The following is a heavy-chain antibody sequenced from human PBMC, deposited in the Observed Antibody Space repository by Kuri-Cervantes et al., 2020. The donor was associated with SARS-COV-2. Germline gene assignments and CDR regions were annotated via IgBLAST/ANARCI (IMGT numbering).Heavy chain of an antibody. Sequence: GESLKISCAASGFPFSSYAMHWVRQAPGKGLEWVSYISSSGSTIYYADSVKGRFTISRDNAKNSLYLQMNSLRAEDTAVYYCARGFRNYDFWSGYRPNYYYYYMDVWGNGTTVTVSS. CDR3: ARGFRNYDFWSGYRPNYYYYYMDV. CDR2: ISSSGSTI. V-gene: IGHV3-48*04. CDR1: GFPFSSYA. J-gene: IGHJ6*03. D-gene: IGHD3-3*01.